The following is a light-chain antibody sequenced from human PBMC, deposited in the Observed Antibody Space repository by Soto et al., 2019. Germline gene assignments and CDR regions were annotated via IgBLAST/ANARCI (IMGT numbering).Light chain of an antibody. J-gene: IGLJ1*01. V-gene: IGLV2-23*01. CDR1: SSDVGSYNL. CDR2: EGS. CDR3: CSYAGSSTYV. Sequence: QSVLTQPASVSGSPGQSITISCTGTSSDVGSYNLVSWYQQHPGKVPKLMIYEGSTRTSGVSNRFSGSKSGNTSSLTISGLQAEDEADYYCCSYAGSSTYVFGTGTKLTVL.